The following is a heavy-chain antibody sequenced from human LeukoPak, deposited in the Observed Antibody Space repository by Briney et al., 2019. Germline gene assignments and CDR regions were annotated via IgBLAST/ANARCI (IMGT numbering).Heavy chain of an antibody. Sequence: GGSLRLSCAASGFTFSSYSMNWVRQAPGKGLEWVSSISSSSSYIYYADSVKGRFTISRDNAKNSLYLQMNSLRAEDTAVYYYASWGRVVVAAIGRDYWGQGTLVTVSS. CDR3: ASWGRVVVAAIGRDY. V-gene: IGHV3-21*01. CDR2: ISSSSSYI. D-gene: IGHD2-15*01. CDR1: GFTFSSYS. J-gene: IGHJ4*02.